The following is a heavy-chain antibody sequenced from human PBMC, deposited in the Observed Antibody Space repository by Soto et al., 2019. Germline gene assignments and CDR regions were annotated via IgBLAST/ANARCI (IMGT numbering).Heavy chain of an antibody. CDR2: IKSKTDGGTT. D-gene: IGHD4-17*01. Sequence: EVQLVESGGGLVKPGGSLRLSCAASGFTFSNAWMSWVRQAPGKGLEWVGRIKSKTDGGTTDYAAPVKGRFTISRDDSKNTLYLQMNSLKTEHTAVYYCTTEDYAISDDYWGQGTLVTVSS. CDR3: TTEDYAISDDY. J-gene: IGHJ4*02. CDR1: GFTFSNAW. V-gene: IGHV3-15*01.